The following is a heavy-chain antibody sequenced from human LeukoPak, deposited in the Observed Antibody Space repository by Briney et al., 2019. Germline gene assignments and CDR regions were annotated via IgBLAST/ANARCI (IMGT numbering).Heavy chain of an antibody. CDR2: ISSSSSYT. V-gene: IGHV3-11*06. D-gene: IGHD4-17*01. J-gene: IGHJ4*02. CDR1: GXTFSDYY. CDR3: ARVRTLDDYGDYFDY. Sequence: GGSLRLSCAASGXTFSDYYMSWIRQAPGKGLEWVSYISSSSSYTKYADSVKGRFTISRDNAKNSLYLQMNSLRAEDTAVYYCARVRTLDDYGDYFDYWGQGTLVTVSS.